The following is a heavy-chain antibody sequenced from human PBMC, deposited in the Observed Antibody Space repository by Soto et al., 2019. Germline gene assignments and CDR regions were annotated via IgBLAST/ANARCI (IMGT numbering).Heavy chain of an antibody. Sequence: QLQLQESGPGLVKPSETLSLTCTVSGGSISSSSYYWGWIRQPPGKGLEWIGSIYYSGSTYYNPSLKSRVTISVDTSKNQFSLKLSSVTAADTAVYYCARHEVGATSTNWFDPWGQGTPVTVSS. CDR3: ARHEVGATSTNWFDP. V-gene: IGHV4-39*01. J-gene: IGHJ5*02. CDR1: GGSISSSSYY. CDR2: IYYSGST. D-gene: IGHD1-26*01.